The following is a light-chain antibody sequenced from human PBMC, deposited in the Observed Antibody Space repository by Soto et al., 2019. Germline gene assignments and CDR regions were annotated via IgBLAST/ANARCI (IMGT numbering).Light chain of an antibody. CDR2: AAS. J-gene: IGKJ1*01. CDR3: QQSYSTPWT. Sequence: DIQMTQSPSSLSASVGDRVTITCRASQSISSYLNWYQQKPGKAPKLLIYAASSLQSGVPSRFSGSGSGPEFTLTISSLQPEDFATYYCQQSYSTPWTFGQGTKVEIK. V-gene: IGKV1-39*01. CDR1: QSISSY.